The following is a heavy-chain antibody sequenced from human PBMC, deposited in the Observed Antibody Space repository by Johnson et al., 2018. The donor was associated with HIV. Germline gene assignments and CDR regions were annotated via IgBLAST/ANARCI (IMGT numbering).Heavy chain of an antibody. CDR1: GFSFDDYG. CDR3: ARRDSGSLSFDI. CDR2: INWNGGTT. Sequence: VQLVESGGGLVQPGGSLRLSCAAAGFSFDDYGMNWVRQAPGKGLEWVSGINWNGGTTGYADSVKGRCTISRDNGKNSLYMQMNNLRADDTALYYCARRDSGSLSFDIWGQGTMVTVSS. V-gene: IGHV3-20*04. J-gene: IGHJ3*02. D-gene: IGHD1-26*01.